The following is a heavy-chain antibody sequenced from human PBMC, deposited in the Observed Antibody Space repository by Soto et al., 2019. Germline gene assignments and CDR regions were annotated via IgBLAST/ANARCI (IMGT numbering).Heavy chain of an antibody. CDR2: IYWDDGK. D-gene: IGHD3-10*01. CDR3: AHSPAPRVYFQH. Sequence: VSGPTLVNPTQTLTLTCVFSGFSLNTGGVTVGWIRQPPGKALEWVALIYWDDGKRYSPSLKSRLTITKETSRNQVVLTMTNVDPEDTATYFCAHSPAPRVYFQHWGEGTLVTVS. J-gene: IGHJ1*01. V-gene: IGHV2-5*02. CDR1: GFSLNTGGVT.